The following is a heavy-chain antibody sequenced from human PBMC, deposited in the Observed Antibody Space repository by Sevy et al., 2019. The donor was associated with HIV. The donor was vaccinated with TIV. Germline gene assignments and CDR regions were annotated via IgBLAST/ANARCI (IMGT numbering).Heavy chain of an antibody. Sequence: GGSLRLSCAASGFTFSIYVIHWVRQAPGKGLEWVANIKQDGSEKYYVDSVKGRFTISRDNSQNSLFLQMNTLRAEDTAVYYCAREGSPYDTYYYYYGMDVWGQGTTVTVSS. CDR3: AREGSPYDTYYYYYGMDV. D-gene: IGHD5-12*01. J-gene: IGHJ6*02. CDR2: IKQDGSEK. V-gene: IGHV3-7*01. CDR1: GFTFSIYV.